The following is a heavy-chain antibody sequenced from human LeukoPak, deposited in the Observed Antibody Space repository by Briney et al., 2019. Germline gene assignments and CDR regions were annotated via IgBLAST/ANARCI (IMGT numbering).Heavy chain of an antibody. CDR2: ISDSGGVI. CDR1: GFNVNSFE. CDR3: AGGPQYTGSFPY. D-gene: IGHD1-26*01. J-gene: IGHJ4*02. Sequence: GGSLRLSCAASGFNVNSFEMTWVRQAPGLGLEFLSYISDSGGVIKYADSVKGRLIISRDSAENALYLQMNNLGADDTAVYFCAGGPQYTGSFPYWGQGTLVAVSS. V-gene: IGHV3-48*03.